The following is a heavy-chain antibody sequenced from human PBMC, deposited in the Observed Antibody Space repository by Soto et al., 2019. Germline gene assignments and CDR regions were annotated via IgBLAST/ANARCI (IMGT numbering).Heavy chain of an antibody. J-gene: IGHJ6*02. D-gene: IGHD3-22*01. V-gene: IGHV3-23*01. CDR2: ISGSGGST. Sequence: GSLRLSCAASGFTFSSYAMSWVRQAPGKGLEWVSAISGSGGSTYYADSVKGRFTISRDNSKNTLYVQMNSLRAEDTAVYYCAKARLGGNYYDSSGYAVRGGMDVWGQGTTVTVSS. CDR1: GFTFSSYA. CDR3: AKARLGGNYYDSSGYAVRGGMDV.